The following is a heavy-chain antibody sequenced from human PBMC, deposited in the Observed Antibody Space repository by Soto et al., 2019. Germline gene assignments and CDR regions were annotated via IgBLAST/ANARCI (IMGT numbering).Heavy chain of an antibody. V-gene: IGHV3-23*01. CDR3: AKDGPEMYYYDSSGYYYHFDY. Sequence: GGSLRLSCAASGFTFSSYAMSWVRQAPGKGLEWVSAISGSGGSTYYADSVKGRFTISRDNSKNTLYLQMNSLRAEDTAVYYCAKDGPEMYYYDSSGYYYHFDYWGQGTLVTVSS. CDR2: ISGSGGST. D-gene: IGHD3-22*01. CDR1: GFTFSSYA. J-gene: IGHJ4*02.